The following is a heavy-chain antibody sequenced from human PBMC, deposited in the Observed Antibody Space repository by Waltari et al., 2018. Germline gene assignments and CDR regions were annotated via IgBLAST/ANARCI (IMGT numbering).Heavy chain of an antibody. J-gene: IGHJ4*02. D-gene: IGHD2-15*01. CDR1: GYTFTGYY. Sequence: QVQLVQSGAEVKKPGASVKVSCKASGYTFTGYYMHWVRQAPGQGLEWMGRINPNSGGTNEAQKFQGRVTMTRDTSISTAYMELSRLRSDDTAVYYCARGGYCSGGSCYLTYFDYWGQGTLVTVSS. CDR3: ARGGYCSGGSCYLTYFDY. CDR2: INPNSGGT. V-gene: IGHV1-2*06.